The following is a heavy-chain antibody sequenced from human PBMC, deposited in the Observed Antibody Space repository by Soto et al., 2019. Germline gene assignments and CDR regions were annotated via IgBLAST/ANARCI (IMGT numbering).Heavy chain of an antibody. CDR2: IDHSEST. CDR3: ARGRSSWYRRGSYYYYGMDV. J-gene: IGHJ6*02. D-gene: IGHD6-13*01. CDR1: GGAFSGFY. Sequence: QEQLQQWGAGLLKPSETLSLTCVVYGGAFSGFYWTWIRQPPGKGLEWIGEIDHSESTNYNPPLKSRFTISVDTSKNQVSLKLSSVTAAYTAVYYCARGRSSWYRRGSYYYYGMDVWGQGTAVTVSS. V-gene: IGHV4-34*01.